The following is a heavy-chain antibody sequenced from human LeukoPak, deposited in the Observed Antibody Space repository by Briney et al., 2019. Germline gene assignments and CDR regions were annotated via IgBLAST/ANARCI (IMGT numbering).Heavy chain of an antibody. D-gene: IGHD6-19*01. CDR1: GGSISSFY. J-gene: IGHJ6*02. Sequence: SETLSLTCTVSGGSISSFYWSWIRQPAGKGLEWIGRIYTSGSTNYNPSLKSRVTMSVDTSKNQFSLKLSSVTAADTAVYYCARDDGTSVAGYYYYYGMDVWGQGTTVTVSS. CDR3: ARDDGTSVAGYYYYYGMDV. V-gene: IGHV4-4*07. CDR2: IYTSGST.